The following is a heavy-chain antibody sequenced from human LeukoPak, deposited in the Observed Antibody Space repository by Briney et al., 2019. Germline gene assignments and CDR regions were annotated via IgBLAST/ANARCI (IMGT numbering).Heavy chain of an antibody. J-gene: IGHJ4*02. Sequence: GGSLRLSCSASGFTFSIYAMHWVRQAPGKGLEYVSAISSNGGSTYHAHSVKRRFTISRDNSMNTLYLQMSSLRAEDTAVYYCVKGDYDILTGYFRNWGQGTLVTVSS. D-gene: IGHD3-9*01. CDR3: VKGDYDILTGYFRN. CDR1: GFTFSIYA. V-gene: IGHV3-64D*06. CDR2: ISSNGGST.